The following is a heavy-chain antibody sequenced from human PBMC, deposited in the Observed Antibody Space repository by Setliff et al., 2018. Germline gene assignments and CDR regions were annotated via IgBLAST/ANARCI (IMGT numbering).Heavy chain of an antibody. D-gene: IGHD5-18*01. Sequence: SETLSLTCTVSGDSISSCYWSWIRQPAGKGLEWIGRIYTIGSPNYNPSLKSRVTMSLDTSNNLFSLNLRSVTAADTAVYYCAREGIADTSLVPYCFDYWGQGTLVTVSS. CDR2: IYTIGSP. V-gene: IGHV4-4*07. CDR3: AREGIADTSLVPYCFDY. CDR1: GDSISSCY. J-gene: IGHJ4*02.